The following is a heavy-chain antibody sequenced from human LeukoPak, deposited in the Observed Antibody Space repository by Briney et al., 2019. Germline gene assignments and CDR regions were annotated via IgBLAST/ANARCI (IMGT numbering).Heavy chain of an antibody. CDR3: ARLRLYCSGGSCSRNPRYFDY. CDR1: GYTFTSYG. Sequence: ASVKVPCKASGYTFTSYGISWVRQAPGQGLEWMGWISAYNGNTNYAQKLQGRVTMTTDTSTSTAYMELRSLRSDDTAVYYCARLRLYCSGGSCSRNPRYFDYWGQGTLVTVSS. CDR2: ISAYNGNT. J-gene: IGHJ4*02. V-gene: IGHV1-18*01. D-gene: IGHD2-15*01.